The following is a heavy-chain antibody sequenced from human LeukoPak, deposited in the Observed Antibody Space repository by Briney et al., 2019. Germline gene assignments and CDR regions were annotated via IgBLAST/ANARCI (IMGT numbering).Heavy chain of an antibody. J-gene: IGHJ4*02. CDR1: GFIFSHYG. CDR2: IWHDGSSK. CDR3: AKDAQRGFDYSNSLEY. Sequence: GRSLRLSCAASGFIFSHYGMHWVRQAPGKGLERVAVIWHDGSSKYYADSVKGRFIISRDNSENTVYLQMNSLRAEDTAVYYCAKDAQRGFDYSNSLEYWGQGDLVTVSS. V-gene: IGHV3-33*06. D-gene: IGHD4-11*01.